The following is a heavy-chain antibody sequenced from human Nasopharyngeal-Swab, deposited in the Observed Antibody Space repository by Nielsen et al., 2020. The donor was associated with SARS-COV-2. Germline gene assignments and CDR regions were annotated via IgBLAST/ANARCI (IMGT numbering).Heavy chain of an antibody. J-gene: IGHJ6*02. Sequence: WIRQPPGKGLEWVGFIRSKAYGGTTEYAASVKGRFTISRDDSKSIAYLQMKSLKTEDTAVYYCTREPYYDFWSGYYSHYYYYGRDVWGQGTTVTVSS. CDR2: IRSKAYGGTT. D-gene: IGHD3-3*01. V-gene: IGHV3-49*02. CDR3: TREPYYDFWSGYYSHYYYYGRDV.